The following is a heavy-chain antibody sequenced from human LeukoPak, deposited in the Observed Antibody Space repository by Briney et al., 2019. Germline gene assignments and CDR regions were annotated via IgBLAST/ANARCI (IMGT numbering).Heavy chain of an antibody. V-gene: IGHV7-4-1*02. J-gene: IGHJ6*02. CDR3: ARDRGGSSGYYYDHGMDV. CDR2: INTNTGNP. D-gene: IGHD3-22*01. Sequence: GASVKVSCKSSGYTFNNYAMNWVRQAPGQGLEWMGWINTNTGNPTYAQGFTGRFVFSLDTSVSTAYLQISSLKAEDTAVYYCARDRGGSSGYYYDHGMDVWAKGPRSPSP. CDR1: GYTFNNYA.